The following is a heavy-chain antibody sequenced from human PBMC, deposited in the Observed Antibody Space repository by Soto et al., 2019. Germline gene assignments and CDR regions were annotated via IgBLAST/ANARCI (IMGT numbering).Heavy chain of an antibody. J-gene: IGHJ4*02. Sequence: ASVKVSRKASGYTFTSYGISWVRQAPGQGLEWMGWISAYNGNTNYAQKLQGRVTMTTDTSTSTAYMELRSLRSDDTAVYYCARDSMYYDILTGYHHPYYFDYWGQGTLVTVSS. CDR3: ARDSMYYDILTGYHHPYYFDY. D-gene: IGHD3-9*01. CDR1: GYTFTSYG. V-gene: IGHV1-18*01. CDR2: ISAYNGNT.